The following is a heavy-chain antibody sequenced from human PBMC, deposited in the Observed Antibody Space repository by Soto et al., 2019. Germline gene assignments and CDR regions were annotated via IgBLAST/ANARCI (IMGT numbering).Heavy chain of an antibody. CDR3: VRDFTS. CDR2: IHAGGNS. Sequence: EVQLVETGGGLVQPGGSLTLSCTVSGFIVSRNYMSWARQAPGKGPEWVSIIHAGGNSYFADSVKGRFTISRDDSKHSLNLHMDNLTTEDTAVYYCVRDFTSWGQGTLVTVSS. CDR1: GFIVSRNY. J-gene: IGHJ4*02. V-gene: IGHV3-53*02. D-gene: IGHD3-16*01.